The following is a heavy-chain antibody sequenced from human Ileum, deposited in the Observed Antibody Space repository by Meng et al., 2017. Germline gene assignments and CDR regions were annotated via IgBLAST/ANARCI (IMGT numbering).Heavy chain of an antibody. CDR3: ATNGFYSIDN. CDR1: GYSISSGYY. CDR2: MHHDGRT. D-gene: IGHD2-8*01. V-gene: IGHV4-34*01. J-gene: IGHJ4*02. Sequence: QVQLQKWGAGLLKPSETLSLTCAVSGYSISSGYYWSWIRQPPGKGLEWIGEMHHDGRTNYNPSFKSRVIMSIDKSRNQFSLHLSSVTAADTAVYFCATNGFYSIDNWGQGTLVTVSS.